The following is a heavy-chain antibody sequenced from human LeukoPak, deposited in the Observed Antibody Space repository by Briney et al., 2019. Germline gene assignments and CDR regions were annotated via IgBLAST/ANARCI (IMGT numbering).Heavy chain of an antibody. CDR3: ARRRWRPYYDFWSGYPHYNWFDP. D-gene: IGHD3-3*01. Sequence: ASVKVSCKASGGTFSSYAISWVRQAPGQGLEWMGEIIPIFGTANYAQKFQGRVTITTDESTSTAYMELSSLRSEDTAVYYCARRRWRPYYDFWSGYPHYNWFDPWGQGTLVTVSS. CDR1: GGTFSSYA. V-gene: IGHV1-69*05. J-gene: IGHJ5*02. CDR2: IIPIFGTA.